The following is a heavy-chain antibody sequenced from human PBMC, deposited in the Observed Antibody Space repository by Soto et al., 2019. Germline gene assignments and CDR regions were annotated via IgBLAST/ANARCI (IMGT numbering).Heavy chain of an antibody. V-gene: IGHV1-69*13. Sequence: ASVKVSCKASGGPFSSYAISWGRQAPGQGLEWMGGFIPIFGTANYAQNFQGRVTLTAAESTSTAFMDLSSLRSEDTAVYCCASGASSTTSIQLWFDYWGQGTLVTVSS. CDR2: FIPIFGTA. D-gene: IGHD5-18*01. CDR1: GGPFSSYA. J-gene: IGHJ4*02. CDR3: ASGASSTTSIQLWFDY.